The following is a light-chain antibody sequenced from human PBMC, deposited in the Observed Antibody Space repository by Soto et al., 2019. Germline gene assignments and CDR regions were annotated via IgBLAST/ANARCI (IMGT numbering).Light chain of an antibody. CDR2: GAS. J-gene: IGKJ2*01. CDR1: QSVSSN. V-gene: IGKV3-15*01. Sequence: EIVMTQSPATLSVSPGERATLSCRASQSVSSNLAWYHQKPGQAPRLLIYGASTRATGIPARFSGSGSGTEVTLTISSLQSEDFAVYYCQQYNNWPLYTFGQGTKLEIK. CDR3: QQYNNWPLYT.